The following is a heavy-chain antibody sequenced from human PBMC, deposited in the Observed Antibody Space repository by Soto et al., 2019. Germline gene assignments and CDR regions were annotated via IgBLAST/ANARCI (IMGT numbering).Heavy chain of an antibody. V-gene: IGHV4-59*01. D-gene: IGHD6-6*01. Sequence: SETLSLTCTVSGGAINSYYGTWIRQPPGKGLEWIGNIYYTGRTTYNPSLESRVSISVDTSKNQFSLKLNSVNSADTAVYFCARGAGSTWSVYYFDYWGQGALVTVSS. CDR1: GGAINSYY. J-gene: IGHJ4*02. CDR2: IYYTGRT. CDR3: ARGAGSTWSVYYFDY.